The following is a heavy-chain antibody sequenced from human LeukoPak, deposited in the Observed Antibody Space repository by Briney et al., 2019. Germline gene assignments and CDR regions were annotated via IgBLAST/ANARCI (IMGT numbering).Heavy chain of an antibody. CDR3: ASMVAAAGSNWFDP. V-gene: IGHV1-2*02. J-gene: IGHJ5*02. CDR1: GYTFTGYY. Sequence: AASVKVSCKASGYTFTGYYMHWVRQAPGQGLEWKGWINPNSGGTNYAQKFQGRVTMTRDTSISTAYMELSRLRSDDTAVYYCASMVAAAGSNWFDPWGQGTLVTVSS. D-gene: IGHD6-13*01. CDR2: INPNSGGT.